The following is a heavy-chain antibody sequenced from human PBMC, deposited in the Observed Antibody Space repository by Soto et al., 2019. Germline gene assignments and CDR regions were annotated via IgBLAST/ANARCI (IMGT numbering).Heavy chain of an antibody. CDR1: GGSFSSGGYS. D-gene: IGHD2-2*01. J-gene: IGHJ4*02. Sequence: QLQLQESGSGLVKPSQTLSLTCAVSGGSFSSGGYSWSWIGQPPGKGLEWIGYMYPSGSTYYNPSLKSRVTISIDRSKTQFSLKLSSVTAADTAVSYCARVPDYWGQGMLVTVSS. CDR2: MYPSGST. V-gene: IGHV4-30-2*01. CDR3: ARVPDY.